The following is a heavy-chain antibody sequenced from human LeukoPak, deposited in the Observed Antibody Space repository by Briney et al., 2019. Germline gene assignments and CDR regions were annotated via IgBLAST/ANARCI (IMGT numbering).Heavy chain of an antibody. D-gene: IGHD2-21*02. V-gene: IGHV3-23*01. CDR3: AKVVPMTDS. CDR2: ISGNGANT. Sequence: GGSLRLSCVTSGFTFSNYGMSWVRQAPGRGLMWVSAISGNGANTFYADSVKGRFTASRDNSKNTLYLQMSGLRAEDTAVYYCAKVVPMTDSWGQGTLVTVSS. J-gene: IGHJ5*02. CDR1: GFTFSNYG.